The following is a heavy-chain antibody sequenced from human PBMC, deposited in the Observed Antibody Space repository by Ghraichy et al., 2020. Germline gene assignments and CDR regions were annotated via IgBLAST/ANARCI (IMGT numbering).Heavy chain of an antibody. V-gene: IGHV4-39*01. D-gene: IGHD3-10*01. CDR2: IYYSGST. Sequence: LSCTVSGGSISSSSYYWGWIRQPPGKGLEWIGSIYYSGSTYYNPSLKSRVIISVDTSKNQFSLKLSSVTAADTAVYYCARLGDFNWFDPWGQGTLVTVSS. J-gene: IGHJ5*02. CDR3: ARLGDFNWFDP. CDR1: GGSISSSSYY.